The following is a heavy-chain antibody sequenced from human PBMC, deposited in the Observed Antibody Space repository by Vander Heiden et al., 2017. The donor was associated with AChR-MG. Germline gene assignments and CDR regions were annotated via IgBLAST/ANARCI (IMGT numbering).Heavy chain of an antibody. J-gene: IGHJ4*02. CDR1: GFTFSRHW. CDR3: CSSWYAYYFDY. Sequence: EVQLVESGGGLVQPGESLSLSCAASGFTFSRHWRHWDRQAPGKGLVWVSRIGSDGSNTAYADSVKGRFTISRDNARNTLYLQMNSLRAEDTAVYYCCSSWYAYYFDYWGQGTLVTVSS. D-gene: IGHD6-13*01. V-gene: IGHV3-74*03. CDR2: IGSDGSNT.